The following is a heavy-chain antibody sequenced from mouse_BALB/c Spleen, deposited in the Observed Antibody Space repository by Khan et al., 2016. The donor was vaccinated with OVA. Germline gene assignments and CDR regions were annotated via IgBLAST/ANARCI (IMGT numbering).Heavy chain of an antibody. V-gene: IGHV1S41*01. CDR2: IAPGSGST. CDR3: ARSNYYGSGLYAMDY. D-gene: IGHD1-1*01. CDR1: GYTFTSYW. J-gene: IGHJ4*01. Sequence: DLVKPGASVKLSCRASGYTFTSYWINWIKQRPGQGLEWIGRIAPGSGSTFYNEMFKGMAILTVDTSSSTAYIQFSRLSSAVSAVCFCARSNYYGSGLYAMDYWGQGASVTVSS.